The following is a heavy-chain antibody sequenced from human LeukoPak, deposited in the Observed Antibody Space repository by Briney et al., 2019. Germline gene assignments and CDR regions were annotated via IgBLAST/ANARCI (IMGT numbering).Heavy chain of an antibody. J-gene: IGHJ5*02. CDR3: AKGPSAIAAAADWFDP. Sequence: GGSLRLSCAASGFTFSSYAMTWVRQAPGKGLEWVSTISGSGGSTYYADSVKGRFTISRDNSKNTLHLQMNSLRAEDTAVYYCAKGPSAIAAAADWFDPWGQGTLVTVSS. D-gene: IGHD6-13*01. V-gene: IGHV3-23*01. CDR1: GFTFSSYA. CDR2: ISGSGGST.